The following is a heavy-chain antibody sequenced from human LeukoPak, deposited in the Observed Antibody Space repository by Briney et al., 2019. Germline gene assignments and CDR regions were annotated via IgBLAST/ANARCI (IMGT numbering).Heavy chain of an antibody. J-gene: IGHJ4*02. CDR1: GFTFSSYG. V-gene: IGHV3-23*01. Sequence: GGSLRLSCSASGFTFSSYGMSWVRQAPGKGLEWVSAISGSGGSTYYADSVKGRFTISRDNSKNTLYLQMNSLRAEDTAVYYCAKEQHYYDSSGYYDYWGQGTLVTVSS. D-gene: IGHD3-22*01. CDR2: ISGSGGST. CDR3: AKEQHYYDSSGYYDY.